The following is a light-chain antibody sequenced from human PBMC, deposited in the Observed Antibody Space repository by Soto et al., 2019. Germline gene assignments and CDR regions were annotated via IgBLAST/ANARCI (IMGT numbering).Light chain of an antibody. Sequence: QSVLTQPPSVSAAPGQKVTISCSGSSSNIESNPVSWYRHLPGTVPKLLIHNDDKRPSGIPDRFSGSKPGTSATLGITGLQTGDEADYYCGTWDASLSAGVFGGGTKLTVL. J-gene: IGLJ2*01. V-gene: IGLV1-51*01. CDR3: GTWDASLSAGV. CDR2: NDD. CDR1: SSNIESNP.